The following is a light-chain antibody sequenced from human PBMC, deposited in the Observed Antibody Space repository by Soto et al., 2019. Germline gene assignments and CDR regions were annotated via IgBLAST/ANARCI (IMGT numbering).Light chain of an antibody. J-gene: IGKJ4*01. CDR3: QKYDSVPLT. CDR2: AAS. CDR1: QNIFKS. Sequence: IQMTQSPSSLSASIGDRVTITCRASQNIFKSLTWYQQVPGKVPKVLIYAASTLQSGVPSRFSGSGSGTDFTLTISSLQPADVATYYCQKYDSVPLTFGGGTRVELK. V-gene: IGKV1-27*01.